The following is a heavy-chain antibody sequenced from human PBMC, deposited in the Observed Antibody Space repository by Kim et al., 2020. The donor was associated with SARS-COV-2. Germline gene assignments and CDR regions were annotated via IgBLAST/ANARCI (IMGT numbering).Heavy chain of an antibody. CDR3: ARGREREQLGDNLLDP. V-gene: IGHV1-8*01. D-gene: IGHD1-26*01. CDR2: MNPNSVNT. Sequence: ASVKVSCKASGYTFTSYEIHWVRQAPGQGLEWMGWMNPNSVNTGYAQKFQGRVTMTRDTSISTAYMELSSLRSEDTAVYYCARGREREQLGDNLLDPWVQ. J-gene: IGHJ5*02. CDR1: GYTFTSYE.